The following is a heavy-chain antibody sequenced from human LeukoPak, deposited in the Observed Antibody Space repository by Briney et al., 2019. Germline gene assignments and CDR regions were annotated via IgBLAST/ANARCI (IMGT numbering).Heavy chain of an antibody. CDR3: AREGETSLPTIFDVVTVFDF. Sequence: ASVKVSCKASRYRFEGNYIHWVRQAPGQGLEWMGWINPISGGTKFAQKFQGRVTMTRDTSITTAYMEPNSLRSDDTAVYYCAREGETSLPTIFDVVTVFDFWGQGTLVTVSS. CDR2: INPISGGT. V-gene: IGHV1-2*02. CDR1: RYRFEGNY. D-gene: IGHD3-3*01. J-gene: IGHJ4*02.